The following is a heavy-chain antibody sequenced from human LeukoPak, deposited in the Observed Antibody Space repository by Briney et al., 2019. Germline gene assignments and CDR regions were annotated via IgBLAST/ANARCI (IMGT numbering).Heavy chain of an antibody. D-gene: IGHD2-2*01. CDR1: GGSISSGDYY. J-gene: IGHJ4*02. Sequence: SQTLSLTCTVSGGSISSGDYYWSWIRQPPGKGLEWIGYIYYSGSTYYNPSLKSRVTISVDTSKNQFSLKLSSVTAADTAVYYCARVSGTVVPGAKDDYWGQGTLVTVSS. CDR3: ARVSGTVVPGAKDDY. V-gene: IGHV4-30-4*01. CDR2: IYYSGST.